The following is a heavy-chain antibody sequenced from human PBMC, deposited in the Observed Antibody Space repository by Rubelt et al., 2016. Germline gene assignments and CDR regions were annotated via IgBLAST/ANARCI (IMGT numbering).Heavy chain of an antibody. Sequence: EVQLVQSGAEVKKPGESLRISCKGSGYSFTSYWISWVRQMPGKGLEWMGRIDPSDSYTNYSPSFQGTVTISADKSISTAYLQWSSLKASDTAMYYCARHAGDGGNSEDWFDPWGQGTLVTVSS. CDR1: GYSFTSYW. CDR2: IDPSDSYT. J-gene: IGHJ5*02. CDR3: ARHAGDGGNSEDWFDP. D-gene: IGHD4-23*01. V-gene: IGHV5-10-1*01.